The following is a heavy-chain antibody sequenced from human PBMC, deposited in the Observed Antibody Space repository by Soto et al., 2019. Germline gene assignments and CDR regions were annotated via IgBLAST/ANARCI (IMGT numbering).Heavy chain of an antibody. CDR1: GFTFTSSA. V-gene: IGHV1-58*01. CDR2: IVVGSGNT. J-gene: IGHJ4*02. CDR3: AADKESSH. Sequence: SVKVSCKASGFTFTSSALLWVRQARGQRLEWIGWIVVGSGNTNYAQKFQERVTITRDMSTSTAYMELSSLRSEDTAVYYCAADKESSHWGQGTLVTVSS. D-gene: IGHD3-10*01.